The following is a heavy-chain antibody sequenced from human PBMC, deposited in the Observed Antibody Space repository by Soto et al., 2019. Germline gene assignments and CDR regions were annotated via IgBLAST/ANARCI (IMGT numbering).Heavy chain of an antibody. CDR3: AKPKYSSSWYGVFDY. Sequence: EVQLLESGGGLVQPGGSLRLSCAASGFTFSSYAMSWVRQAPGKGLEWVSAISGSGGSTYYADSVKGRFTISRDNSKNTLYPQMNSLRAEDTAVYYCAKPKYSSSWYGVFDYWGQGTLVTVSS. J-gene: IGHJ4*02. D-gene: IGHD6-13*01. V-gene: IGHV3-23*01. CDR2: ISGSGGST. CDR1: GFTFSSYA.